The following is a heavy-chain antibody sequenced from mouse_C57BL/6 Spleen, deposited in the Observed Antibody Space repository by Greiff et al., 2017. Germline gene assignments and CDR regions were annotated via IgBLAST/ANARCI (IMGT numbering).Heavy chain of an antibody. V-gene: IGHV1-55*01. D-gene: IGHD1-1*01. Sequence: QVQLQQPGAELVKPGASVKMSCKASGYTFTSYWITWVKQRPGQGLEWIGDIDPGSGSTNYNEKFKSKATLTVDTSSSTAYMQLSSLTSEDSAVYYCAVDYYGSSTRYFDVWGTGTTVTVSS. CDR2: IDPGSGST. CDR3: AVDYYGSSTRYFDV. J-gene: IGHJ1*03. CDR1: GYTFTSYW.